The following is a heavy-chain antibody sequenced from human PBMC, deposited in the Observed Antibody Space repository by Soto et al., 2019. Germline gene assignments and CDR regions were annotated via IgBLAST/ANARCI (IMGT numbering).Heavy chain of an antibody. J-gene: IGHJ6*02. CDR2: IGTAGDT. CDR1: GFTFSSYD. Sequence: PGGSLRLSCAASGFTFSSYDMHWVRQATGKGLEWVSAIGTAGDTYYPGSVKGRFTISRENAKNSLYLQMNSLRAGDTAVYYCARDQVVATIRERNNYYYGMDVWGQGNTVTV. V-gene: IGHV3-13*01. CDR3: ARDQVVATIRERNNYYYGMDV. D-gene: IGHD5-12*01.